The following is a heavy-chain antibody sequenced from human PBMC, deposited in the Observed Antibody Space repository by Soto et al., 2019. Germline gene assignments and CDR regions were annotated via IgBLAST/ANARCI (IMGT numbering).Heavy chain of an antibody. V-gene: IGHV3-30*18. CDR1: GFTFSSYG. Sequence: LRLSCAASGFTFSSYGMHWVRQAPGKGLEWVAVISYDGSNKYYADSVKGRFTISRDNSKNTLYLQMNSLRAEDTAVYYCAKYYYDSSGYQKYYYYYGMDVWGQGTTVTVSS. J-gene: IGHJ6*02. CDR2: ISYDGSNK. D-gene: IGHD3-22*01. CDR3: AKYYYDSSGYQKYYYYYGMDV.